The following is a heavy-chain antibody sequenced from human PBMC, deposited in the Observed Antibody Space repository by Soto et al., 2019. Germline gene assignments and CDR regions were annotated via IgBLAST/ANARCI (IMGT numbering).Heavy chain of an antibody. V-gene: IGHV3-74*01. D-gene: IGHD3-9*01. J-gene: IGHJ4*02. CDR2: ISSDGSST. Sequence: EVQLVESGGGLVQSGGSLGLSCAASGFSFRSYWMHWVRQAPGKGLVWGARISSDGSSTTYADSANGRFTISRDNAANTLYLQMSSLRAEDTAVYYCAREYYGVLTGYYNDYWGQGTLVTVSS. CDR1: GFSFRSYW. CDR3: AREYYGVLTGYYNDY.